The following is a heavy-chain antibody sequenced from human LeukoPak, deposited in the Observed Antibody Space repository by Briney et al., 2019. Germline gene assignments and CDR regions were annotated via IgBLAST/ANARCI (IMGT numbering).Heavy chain of an antibody. CDR3: AREGGVYSYFATNDIDY. CDR2: INPNSGCT. D-gene: IGHD5-18*01. J-gene: IGHJ4*02. V-gene: IGHV1-2*02. CDR1: GYTFTGYY. Sequence: ASVKVSCKASGYTFTGYYMHWVRQAPGQGLEWMGWINPNSGCTNYAQKFQGRVTMTTDTSISTAYMELRRLRSDDTAVYYCAREGGVYSYFATNDIDYWGQGTLVTVSS.